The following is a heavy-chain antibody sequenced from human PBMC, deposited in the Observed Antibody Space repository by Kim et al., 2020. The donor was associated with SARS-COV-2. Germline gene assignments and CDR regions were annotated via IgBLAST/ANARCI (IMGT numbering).Heavy chain of an antibody. J-gene: IGHJ5*01. Sequence: GGSLRLSCAASGLTFSSFWMDWVHQAPGKGLVWVARTNTDVSTSTYADSVKGRFTISRDNAMDTVYLQMNSLSAEDTAVYYCARAVAGTNCFDSWVQGTLVTVSS. CDR3: ARAVAGTNCFDS. D-gene: IGHD6-19*01. CDR2: TNTDVSTS. CDR1: GLTFSSFW. V-gene: IGHV3-74*03.